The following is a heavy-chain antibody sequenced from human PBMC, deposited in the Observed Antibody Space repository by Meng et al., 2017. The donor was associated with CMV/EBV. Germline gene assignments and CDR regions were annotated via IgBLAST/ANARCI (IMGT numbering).Heavy chain of an antibody. V-gene: IGHV3-23*01. CDR1: FSFSRSA. CDR3: AYRSKTYYDILTGLGDY. CDR2: ISGSGGST. J-gene: IGHJ4*02. D-gene: IGHD3-9*01. Sequence: FSFSRSAMRWVRQAPGKGLEWVSAISGSGGSTYYADSVKGRFTISRDNSKNTLYLQMNSLRAEDTAVYYCAYRSKTYYDILTGLGDYWGQGTLVTVSS.